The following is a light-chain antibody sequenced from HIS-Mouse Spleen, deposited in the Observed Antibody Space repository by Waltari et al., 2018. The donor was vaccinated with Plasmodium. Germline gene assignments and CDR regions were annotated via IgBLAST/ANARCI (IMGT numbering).Light chain of an antibody. CDR1: SSDVGGYNY. CDR2: DVS. Sequence: QSALTQPLSVSGSTGQSVTISCTGTSSDVGGYNYVALYQQHPGKAPKLMIDDVSKRPSGVPDRFSGSKSGNTASLTISGLQAEDEADYYCCSYAGSYTYVFGTGTKVTVL. J-gene: IGLJ1*01. CDR3: CSYAGSYTYV. V-gene: IGLV2-11*01.